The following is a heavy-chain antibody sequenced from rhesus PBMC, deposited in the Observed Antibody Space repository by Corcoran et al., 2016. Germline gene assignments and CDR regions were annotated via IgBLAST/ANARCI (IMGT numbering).Heavy chain of an antibody. V-gene: IGHV4S14*01. CDR2: IYGSGCSN. J-gene: IGHJ6*01. CDR3: AGDALDS. Sequence: QVQLQESVPGLVEPSETLSPTCAVSGYLISSTYYWNWFRQPPGKGLEWIGGIYGSGCSNYLNTSLKSRVTLSVDPYKNQFSLKLNSVTAAATAVYYCAGDALDSWGQGVVVIVSS. CDR1: GYLISSTYY.